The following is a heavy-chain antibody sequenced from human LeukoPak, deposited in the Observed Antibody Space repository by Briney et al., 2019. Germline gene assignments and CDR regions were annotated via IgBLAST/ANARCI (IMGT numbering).Heavy chain of an antibody. J-gene: IGHJ4*02. D-gene: IGHD5-18*01. CDR2: IIPIFGTA. V-gene: IGHV1-69*01. CDR1: GGTFSSYA. CDR3: SRVPYSYGPFDY. Sequence: SVKVSCKASGGTFSSYAISWVRQAPGQGLEWMGGIIPIFGTANYAQKFQGRVTITADESTSTPYMELSTLRSEDTAVYYCSRVPYSYGPFDYWGQGTLVTVSS.